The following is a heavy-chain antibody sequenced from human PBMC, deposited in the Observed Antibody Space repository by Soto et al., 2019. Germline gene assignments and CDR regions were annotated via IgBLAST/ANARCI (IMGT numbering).Heavy chain of an antibody. D-gene: IGHD2-2*01. CDR2: IIPIFGIP. CDR3: AREDRDRETGLVPAAIDGMDV. J-gene: IGHJ6*02. Sequence: ASVKVSCKASGGTFSRYSITWVRQAPGHGLEWIGRIIPIFGIPTYAQKFQGRVTFTADESTSTAYMELSSLRSDDTAVYYCAREDRDRETGLVPAAIDGMDVWGQGTTVTVSS. V-gene: IGHV1-69*13. CDR1: GGTFSRYS.